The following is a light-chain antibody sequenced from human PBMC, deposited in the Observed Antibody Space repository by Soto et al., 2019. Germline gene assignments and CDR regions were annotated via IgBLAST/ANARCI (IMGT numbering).Light chain of an antibody. CDR1: QSVSNNY. J-gene: IGKJ1*01. CDR2: GAS. Sequence: ETVLTQSPATLSLSPGGSATLSCRASQSVSNNYLAWYQQKPGQAPRLLIYGASNRATGIPDRFSGSGSGTDFTLTISRLEPEDFAVYYCQQYGSSGTFGQGTKVDI. V-gene: IGKV3-20*01. CDR3: QQYGSSGT.